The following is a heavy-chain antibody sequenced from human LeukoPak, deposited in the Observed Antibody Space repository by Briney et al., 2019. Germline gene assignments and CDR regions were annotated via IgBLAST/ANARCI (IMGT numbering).Heavy chain of an antibody. CDR1: GFTFSNYG. V-gene: IGHV3-33*06. J-gene: IGHJ4*02. CDR2: IWYDGSEK. CDR3: AKAPRGYYDSSGYGHLDY. Sequence: GQSLRLSCAASGFTFSNYGMHWVRQAPGKGLEWVAVIWYDGSEKYYADSVKGRFTISRDNSKNTLYLEMNRLRAEDTAVYYCAKAPRGYYDSSGYGHLDYWGQGTLVTVSS. D-gene: IGHD3-22*01.